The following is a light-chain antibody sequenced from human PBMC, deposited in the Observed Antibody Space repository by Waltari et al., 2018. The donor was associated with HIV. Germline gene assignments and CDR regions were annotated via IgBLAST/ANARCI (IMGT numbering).Light chain of an antibody. Sequence: QSVLTQPPSASGTPGQRVTISCSGSSSNIGSNYVCWYQQLPGTAPKLLIDRNNQRPSGVPDRFSGSKSGTSAYLVISGLRSEDEADYYCATRDDSLSVHVVFGGGTKLTVL. CDR3: ATRDDSLSVHVV. CDR1: SSNIGSNY. J-gene: IGLJ2*01. CDR2: RNN. V-gene: IGLV1-47*01.